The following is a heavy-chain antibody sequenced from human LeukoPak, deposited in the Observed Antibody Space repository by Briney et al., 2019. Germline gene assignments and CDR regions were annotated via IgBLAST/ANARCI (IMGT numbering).Heavy chain of an antibody. CDR3: ARDNDISGWYSPFDY. D-gene: IGHD6-19*01. CDR2: ISAYNGNT. V-gene: IGHV1-18*01. Sequence: ASVKVSCKASGYTFTSYGISWVRPAPGQGLEWMGWISAYNGNTNYAQKLQGRVTMTTDTSTSTAYMELRSLRSDDTAVYYCARDNDISGWYSPFDYWGQGTLVTVSS. CDR1: GYTFTSYG. J-gene: IGHJ4*02.